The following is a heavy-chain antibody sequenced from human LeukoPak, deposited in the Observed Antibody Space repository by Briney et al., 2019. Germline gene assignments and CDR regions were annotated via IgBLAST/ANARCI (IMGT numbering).Heavy chain of an antibody. J-gene: IGHJ4*02. CDR1: GFTFSTYA. D-gene: IGHD2-2*01. CDR2: ISHDGSNK. CDR3: AMAHCSITTCYDNFFDY. V-gene: IGHV3-30*04. Sequence: GRSLRLSCAASGFTFSTYAIHWVRQAPGKGLEWVAGISHDGSNKDYAESVKGRFTISRDNSKNTLSLQMYSLRAEDTAVYYCAMAHCSITTCYDNFFDYWGQGTLVTVSS.